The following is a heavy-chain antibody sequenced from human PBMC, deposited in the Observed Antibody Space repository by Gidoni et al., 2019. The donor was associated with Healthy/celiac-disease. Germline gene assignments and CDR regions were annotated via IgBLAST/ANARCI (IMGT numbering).Heavy chain of an antibody. CDR2: IYYSGST. CDR1: GGSISSYY. J-gene: IGHJ6*02. D-gene: IGHD6-13*01. V-gene: IGHV4-59*01. CDR3: ARVSIAAGGYYYYGMDV. Sequence: QVQLQESGPGLAKPSETLSLTCTVSGGSISSYYWSWIRQPPGKGLEWIGYIYYSGSTNYNPSLKSRVTISVDTSKNQFSLKLSSVTAADTAVYYCARVSIAAGGYYYYGMDVWGQGTTVTVSS.